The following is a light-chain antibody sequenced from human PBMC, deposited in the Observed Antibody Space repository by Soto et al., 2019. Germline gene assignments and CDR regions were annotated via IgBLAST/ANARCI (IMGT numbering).Light chain of an antibody. Sequence: RQRTRTSYFAWYQQKPGQAPRLLIFGASSRDTGIPDRFSGSGSGTDFTLTICSLEPEDFALYYCPHHSNSPLSFGGGTKVDIK. CDR2: GAS. CDR3: PHHSNSPLS. J-gene: IGKJ4*01. CDR1: QRTRTSY. V-gene: IGKV3-20*01.